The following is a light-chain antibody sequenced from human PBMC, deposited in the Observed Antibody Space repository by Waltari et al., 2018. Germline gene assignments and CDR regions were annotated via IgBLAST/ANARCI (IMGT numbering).Light chain of an antibody. J-gene: IGKJ4*01. CDR1: QGFRND. CDR2: IAS. CDR3: LQHNVYPLT. V-gene: IGKV1-17*01. Sequence: DIQMTQSPSSLSASVGDRVTITCRASQGFRNDLAWYQQKPGKAPQRLIYIASSLDGDVPSRFSGSGAGTEFTLTIAGLQPEDFATYYCLQHNVYPLTFGGGTKVEIK.